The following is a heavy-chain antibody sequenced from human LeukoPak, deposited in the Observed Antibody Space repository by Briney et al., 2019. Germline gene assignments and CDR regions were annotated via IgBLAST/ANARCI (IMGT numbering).Heavy chain of an antibody. Sequence: SETLSLTCAVYGGSFSGYYWSWIRQPPGKGLEWIGYIYYSGSTNYNPSLKSRVTISVDTSKNQFSLKLSSVTAADTAVYYCASSLTYYDILTGPADAFDIWGQGTMVTVSS. CDR1: GGSFSGYY. CDR2: IYYSGST. D-gene: IGHD3-9*01. J-gene: IGHJ3*02. CDR3: ASSLTYYDILTGPADAFDI. V-gene: IGHV4-59*01.